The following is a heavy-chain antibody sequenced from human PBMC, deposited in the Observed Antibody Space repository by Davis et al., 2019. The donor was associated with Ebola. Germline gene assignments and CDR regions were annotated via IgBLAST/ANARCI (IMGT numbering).Heavy chain of an antibody. CDR1: GYTFTTYW. D-gene: IGHD3-3*02. J-gene: IGHJ4*02. V-gene: IGHV5-51*01. Sequence: GESLKISCQGSGYTFTTYWIGWVRQLPGKGLEWMGIIYPGDSDTRYSPSFQGQVTISADKPISTAYLQWSSLKASDTAMYYCARRGGWSGAFLDYWGQGTLVTVSS. CDR3: ARRGGWSGAFLDY. CDR2: IYPGDSDT.